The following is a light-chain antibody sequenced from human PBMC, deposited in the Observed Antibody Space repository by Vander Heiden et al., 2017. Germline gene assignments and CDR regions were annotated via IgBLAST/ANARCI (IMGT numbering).Light chain of an antibody. CDR3: QQYNSYSAYT. CDR1: QSISSW. V-gene: IGKV1-5*03. Sequence: DIQMTQSPSTLSASVGDRVTINCRASQSISSWLAWYQQKPGKAPKLLIYKASSLESGVPSRSSGSGSGTESTLTISSLQPDDFATYYCQQYNSYSAYTFGQGTKLEIK. CDR2: KAS. J-gene: IGKJ2*01.